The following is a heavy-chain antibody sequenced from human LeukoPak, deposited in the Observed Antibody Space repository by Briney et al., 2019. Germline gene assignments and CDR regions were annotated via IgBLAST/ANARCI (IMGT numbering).Heavy chain of an antibody. D-gene: IGHD6-13*01. CDR2: IYSGGTT. J-gene: IGHJ3*02. V-gene: IGHV3-53*01. CDR3: AGWPRSSWYKVAAFGI. CDR1: GFTFSSYW. Sequence: GGSLRLSCAASGFTFSSYWMHWVRQAPGKGLEWVSVIYSGGTTYYADSVKGRFTISRDNSKNTLYLQMNSLRAEDTAVYYCAGWPRSSWYKVAAFGIWGQGTMVPVSS.